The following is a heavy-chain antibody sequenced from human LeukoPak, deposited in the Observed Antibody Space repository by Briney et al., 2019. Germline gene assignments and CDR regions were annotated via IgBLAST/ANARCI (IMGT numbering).Heavy chain of an antibody. CDR2: SYYTGST. V-gene: IGHV4-31*03. CDR1: GGSITSGRYY. J-gene: IGHJ4*02. Sequence: SQTLSLTCSVSGGSITSGRYYWTWIRQYPEKGLEWIGYSYYTGSTHYKPSLKSRAAISLDKSKNQFSLNLTSATAADTALYYCARATYDLLTGYYLDSWGQGTLVTVSS. CDR3: ARATYDLLTGYYLDS. D-gene: IGHD3-9*01.